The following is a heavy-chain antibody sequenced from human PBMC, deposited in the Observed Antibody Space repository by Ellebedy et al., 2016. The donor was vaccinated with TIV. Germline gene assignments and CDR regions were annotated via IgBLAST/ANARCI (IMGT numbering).Heavy chain of an antibody. V-gene: IGHV4-59*08. CDR2: THYSGST. CDR3: AGKIAGYYYGLDV. CDR1: GGSIRSYY. J-gene: IGHJ6*01. Sequence: MPSETLSLTCTVSGGSIRSYYWSWIRQPPGKGLEWIGYTHYSGSTYYNPSLKSRVTISIDTSRNQFSLRLTSVTAADTAVYFCAGKIAGYYYGLDVWGKGPRSPSPQ.